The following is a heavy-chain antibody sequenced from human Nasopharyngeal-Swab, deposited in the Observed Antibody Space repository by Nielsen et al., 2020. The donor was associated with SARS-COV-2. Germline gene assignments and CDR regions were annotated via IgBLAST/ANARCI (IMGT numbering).Heavy chain of an antibody. Sequence: GESLKISCAASGFTFSSYAMGWVRQAPGKGLEWVSAISGSGGSTYYADSVKGRFTISRDNSKNTLYLQMNSLRAEDTAVYYCAKGLLSNWFDPWGQGTLVTVSS. CDR2: ISGSGGST. V-gene: IGHV3-23*01. CDR3: AKGLLSNWFDP. CDR1: GFTFSSYA. D-gene: IGHD2-15*01. J-gene: IGHJ5*02.